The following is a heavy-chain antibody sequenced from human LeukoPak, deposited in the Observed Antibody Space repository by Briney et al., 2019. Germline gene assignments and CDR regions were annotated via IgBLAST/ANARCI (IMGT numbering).Heavy chain of an antibody. CDR2: IYHSGST. Sequence: SETLSLTCAVYGGSFSGYYWSWIRQPPGKGLEWIGSIYHSGSTYYNPSLKSRVTISVDTSKNQFSLKLSSVTAADTAVYYCARIALRGYWGQGTLVTVSS. CDR1: GGSFSGYY. J-gene: IGHJ4*02. D-gene: IGHD3-10*01. CDR3: ARIALRGY. V-gene: IGHV4-34*01.